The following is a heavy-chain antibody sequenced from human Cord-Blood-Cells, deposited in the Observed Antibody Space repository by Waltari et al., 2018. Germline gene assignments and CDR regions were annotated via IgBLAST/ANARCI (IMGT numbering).Heavy chain of an antibody. D-gene: IGHD2-2*01. CDR1: GYTFTSYG. Sequence: GYTFTSYGISRVRQAPGQGLEWLGWISAYNGNTNYAQKLQGRVTMTTDTSTSTAYMELRSLRLDDTAVYYSVREKGDFSSTSCDLDAFDIWGQGTMVTVSS. CDR3: VREKGDFSSTSCDLDAFDI. J-gene: IGHJ3*02. CDR2: ISAYNGNT. V-gene: IGHV1-18*01.